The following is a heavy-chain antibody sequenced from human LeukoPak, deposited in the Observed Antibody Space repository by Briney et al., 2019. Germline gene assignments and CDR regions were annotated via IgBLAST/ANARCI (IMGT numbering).Heavy chain of an antibody. CDR2: IDWDDDK. Sequence: SGPTLVNPTQTLTLTCTFSGFSLSTDGMRVSWIRQPPGKALEWLARIDWDDDKFYSTSLKTRLTTSKDTSKNQVVLTMTNMDPVDTATYYCARESFSSGYSNFDYWGQGTLVTVSS. D-gene: IGHD5-12*01. J-gene: IGHJ4*02. CDR3: ARESFSSGYSNFDY. CDR1: GFSLSTDGMR. V-gene: IGHV2-70*04.